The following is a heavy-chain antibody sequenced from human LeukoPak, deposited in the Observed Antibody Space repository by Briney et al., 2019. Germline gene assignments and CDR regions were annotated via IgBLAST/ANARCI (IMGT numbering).Heavy chain of an antibody. D-gene: IGHD4-17*01. CDR2: IKQDGSEE. V-gene: IGHV3-7*01. CDR1: GFTFSSYW. J-gene: IGHJ1*01. CDR3: ARVITVYNDYEEVAESFQH. Sequence: GGSLRLSCAASGFTFSSYWMTWVRQAPGKGLEWVANIKQDGSEEYNVDCVKGRFTISRDNAKNSLYLQMNSLRAEDTAVYFCARVITVYNDYEEVAESFQHWGQGTLVTVSS.